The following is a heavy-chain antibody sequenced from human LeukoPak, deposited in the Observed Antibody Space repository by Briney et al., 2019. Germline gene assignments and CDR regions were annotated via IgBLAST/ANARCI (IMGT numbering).Heavy chain of an antibody. CDR1: GDSISSLYWSSISSYY. CDR2: IYYTGST. Sequence: SETLSLTCIVSGDSISSLYWSSISSYYWSWIRQPPGKGLEWIGTIYYTGSTYYNPSLKSRVTISVDTSKNQFSLKVRSVTAADTAVYYCARGPQGVTRPEYWGQGTLVTVSS. J-gene: IGHJ4*02. D-gene: IGHD4-17*01. CDR3: ARGPQGVTRPEY. V-gene: IGHV4-39*01.